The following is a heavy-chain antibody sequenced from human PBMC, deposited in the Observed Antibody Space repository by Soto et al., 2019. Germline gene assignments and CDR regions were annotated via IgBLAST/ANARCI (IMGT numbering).Heavy chain of an antibody. V-gene: IGHV3-33*01. CDR3: ARDQVAAADFYYGMDV. CDR2: IWYDGSNK. Sequence: QVQLVESGGGVVQPGRSLRLSCAASGFTFSSYGMHWVRQAPGKGLEWVAVIWYDGSNKYYADSVKGRFTISRDNSKNTLYLQMNSLRAEDTDVYCCARDQVAAADFYYGMDVWGQGSTVTVSS. D-gene: IGHD6-13*01. CDR1: GFTFSSYG. J-gene: IGHJ6*02.